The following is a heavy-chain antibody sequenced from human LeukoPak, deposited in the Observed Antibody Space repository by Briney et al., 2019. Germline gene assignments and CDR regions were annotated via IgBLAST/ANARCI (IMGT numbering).Heavy chain of an antibody. Sequence: SVKVSCKASGYTFTRYDINWVRQATGQGLEWMGWMNPNSGNTGYAQKFQGRVTMTSNTSISTAYMELSSLRSEDTAVYYCARDYGDYYYYYMDVWGKGTTVTVSS. CDR3: ARDYGDYYYYYMDV. V-gene: IGHV1-8*01. CDR1: GYTFTRYD. CDR2: MNPNSGNT. D-gene: IGHD4-17*01. J-gene: IGHJ6*03.